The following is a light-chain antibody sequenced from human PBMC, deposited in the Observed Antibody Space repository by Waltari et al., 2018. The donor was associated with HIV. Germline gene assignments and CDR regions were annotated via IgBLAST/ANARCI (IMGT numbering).Light chain of an antibody. CDR2: KAS. V-gene: IGKV1-5*03. CDR3: QQYNTYSWT. J-gene: IGKJ1*01. Sequence: DIQMTQSPSTLSASVGDRVTITCRASQSISSWMDWYQQKPGKVPKLLIYKASTLQSGFPSRFSGSGSGTEFAPSISSLQPDDFATYYCQQYNTYSWTFGQGTKVEIK. CDR1: QSISSW.